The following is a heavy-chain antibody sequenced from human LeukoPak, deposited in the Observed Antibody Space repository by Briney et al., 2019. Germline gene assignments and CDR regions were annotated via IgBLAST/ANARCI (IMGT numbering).Heavy chain of an antibody. Sequence: SETLSPTCAVSAASFSSHYWTWIRQSPGKGLECIEYSSYIGSTNYNPPLKSRVTISMDKSRNQFSLKLRSVTAADTAVYYCARDLVTVTKGFDIWGQGTMVSVSS. CDR3: ARDLVTVTKGFDI. D-gene: IGHD4-17*01. CDR2: SSYIGST. J-gene: IGHJ3*02. CDR1: AASFSSHY. V-gene: IGHV4-59*11.